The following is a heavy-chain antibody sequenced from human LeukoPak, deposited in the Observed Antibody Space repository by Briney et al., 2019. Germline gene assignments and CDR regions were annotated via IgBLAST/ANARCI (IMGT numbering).Heavy chain of an antibody. CDR3: ARGSSSWAY. V-gene: IGHV4-34*01. Sequence: KPSETLSLTCAVYGGSFSGYYWSWIRQPPGKGLEWIGEINHSGSTNYNPSLKSRVTISVDTSKNQFSLKLSSVTAADTAVYYCARGSSSWAYWGQGTLVTVSS. D-gene: IGHD6-13*01. CDR1: GGSFSGYY. J-gene: IGHJ4*02. CDR2: INHSGST.